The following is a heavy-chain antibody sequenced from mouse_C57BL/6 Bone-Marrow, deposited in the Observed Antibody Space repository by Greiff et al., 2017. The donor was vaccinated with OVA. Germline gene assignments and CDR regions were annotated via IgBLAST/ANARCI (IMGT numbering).Heavy chain of an antibody. J-gene: IGHJ3*01. CDR3: ARHGQLRLRGAY. CDR2: ISSGGSYT. Sequence: EVQVVESGGDLVKPGGSLKLSCAASGFTFSSYGMSWVRQTPDKRLEWVATISSGGSYTYYPDSVKGRFTISRDNAKNTLYLQMSSLKSEDTAMYYCARHGQLRLRGAYWGQGTLVTVSA. CDR1: GFTFSSYG. V-gene: IGHV5-6*01. D-gene: IGHD3-2*02.